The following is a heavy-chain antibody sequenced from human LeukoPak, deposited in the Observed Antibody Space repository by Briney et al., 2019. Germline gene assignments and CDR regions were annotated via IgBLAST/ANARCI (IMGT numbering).Heavy chain of an antibody. D-gene: IGHD2-21*02. J-gene: IGHJ4*02. CDR3: ARAWVVTAIDY. CDR2: IYYSGST. CDR1: GDSISSGGYY. Sequence: PSQTLSLTCTVSGDSISSGGYYWSWIRQHPGKGLEWIGYIYYSGSTYYNPSLKSRLTISVDTSKNQFSLKLSSVTVADTAVYYCARAWVVTAIDYWGQGTLVTVSS. V-gene: IGHV4-31*03.